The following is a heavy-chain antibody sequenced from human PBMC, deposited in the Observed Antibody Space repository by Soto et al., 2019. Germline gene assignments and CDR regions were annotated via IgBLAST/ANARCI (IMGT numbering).Heavy chain of an antibody. CDR1: NGSFTDYF. CDR3: VARGMTYDFLSGPHPFDP. CDR2: INHRGGA. Sequence: SETLSLTCAAHNGSFTDYFWTWIRQSPGKGLGWIGEINHRGGATYNPSLRSRVTISIDTSKNHFSLSLRSLTAADTAVYYCVARGMTYDFLSGPHPFDPWGHGTLVTVSS. J-gene: IGHJ5*02. D-gene: IGHD3-3*01. V-gene: IGHV4-34*01.